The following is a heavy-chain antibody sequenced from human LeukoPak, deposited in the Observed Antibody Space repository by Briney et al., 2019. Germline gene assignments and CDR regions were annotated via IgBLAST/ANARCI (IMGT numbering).Heavy chain of an antibody. CDR2: IYYSGST. V-gene: IGHV4-39*01. CDR1: GGSISSSSYY. CDR3: ARQGGYCSSTSCYMWIQLWYDY. J-gene: IGHJ4*02. Sequence: SETRSLTCTVSGGSISSSSYYWGWIRQPPGKGLEWIGSIYYSGSTYYNPSLKSRVTISVDTSKNQFSLKLSSVTAADTAVYYRARQGGYCSSTSCYMWIQLWYDYWGQGTLVTVSS. D-gene: IGHD2-2*02.